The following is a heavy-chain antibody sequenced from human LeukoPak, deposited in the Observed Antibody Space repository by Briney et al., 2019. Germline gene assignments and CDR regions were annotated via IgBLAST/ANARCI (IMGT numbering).Heavy chain of an antibody. J-gene: IGHJ4*02. CDR3: AREQSASSRYYFDY. CDR2: IYYSGST. D-gene: IGHD6-19*01. CDR1: GGSISNYY. V-gene: IGHV4-59*12. Sequence: SETLSLTCTVSGGSISNYYWSWIRQPPGKGLEWIGDIYYSGSTNYNPSLKSRVTISVDTSKNLFSLNLSSVTAADTAVYYCAREQSASSRYYFDYWGQGTRVTVSS.